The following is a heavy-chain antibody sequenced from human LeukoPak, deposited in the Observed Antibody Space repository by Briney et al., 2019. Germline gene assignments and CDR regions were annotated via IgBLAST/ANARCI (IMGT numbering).Heavy chain of an antibody. V-gene: IGHV1-3*01. D-gene: IGHD2-15*01. J-gene: IGHJ3*02. CDR3: ARESHPSAGVRRNLGPRNAFDI. CDR1: GGTFSSYD. Sequence: ASVKVSCKASGGTFSSYDISWVRQAPGQRHEWMGWINASNGNTKYSQKFQGRVTITRDTSASTAYMELSSLRSEDTAVYYCARESHPSAGVRRNLGPRNAFDIWGQGTMVTVSS. CDR2: INASNGNT.